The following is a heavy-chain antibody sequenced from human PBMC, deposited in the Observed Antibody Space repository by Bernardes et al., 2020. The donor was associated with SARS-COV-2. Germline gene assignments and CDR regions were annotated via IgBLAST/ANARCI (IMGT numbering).Heavy chain of an antibody. Sequence: GESLKISCKGSGYSFTSYWIGWVRQMPGKGLEWMGIIYPGDSDTRYSPSFQGQVTISADKSISTAYLQWSSLKASDTAMYYCARRGSIYSSGWYYYGMDVWGQGTTVTVSS. CDR3: ARRGSIYSSGWYYYGMDV. V-gene: IGHV5-51*01. CDR1: GYSFTSYW. J-gene: IGHJ6*02. D-gene: IGHD6-19*01. CDR2: IYPGDSDT.